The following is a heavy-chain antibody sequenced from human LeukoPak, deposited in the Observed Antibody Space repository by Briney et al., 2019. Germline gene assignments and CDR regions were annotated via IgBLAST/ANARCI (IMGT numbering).Heavy chain of an antibody. CDR2: IYTSGST. Sequence: SETLSLTCTVSGGSISSYYWSWIRPPAGEGLEWIGRIYTSGSTNYNPSLKSRVTMSVDTSKNQFSLKLSSVTAADTAVYYCARDRVVVPAAYYYYYYGMDVWGQGTTVTVSS. J-gene: IGHJ6*02. V-gene: IGHV4-4*07. CDR1: GGSISSYY. D-gene: IGHD2-2*01. CDR3: ARDRVVVPAAYYYYYYGMDV.